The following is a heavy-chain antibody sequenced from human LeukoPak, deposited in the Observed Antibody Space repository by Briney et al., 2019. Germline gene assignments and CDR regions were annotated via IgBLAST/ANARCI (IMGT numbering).Heavy chain of an antibody. CDR3: AKDGDYDFWSGYPQGSFDY. CDR1: GFTFSSYG. D-gene: IGHD3-3*01. V-gene: IGHV3-30*18. CDR2: ISYDGRNK. J-gene: IGHJ4*02. Sequence: PGGSLRLSCAASGFTFSSYGMHWVRQAPGKGLEWVAVISYDGRNKYYADSVKGRFTISRDNSKNTLYLQMNSLRAEDTAVYYCAKDGDYDFWSGYPQGSFDYWGQGTLVTVSS.